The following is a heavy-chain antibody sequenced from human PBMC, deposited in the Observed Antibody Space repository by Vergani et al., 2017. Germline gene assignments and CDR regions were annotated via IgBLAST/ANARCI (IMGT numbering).Heavy chain of an antibody. J-gene: IGHJ4*02. CDR2: ISSSSSTI. CDR1: GFTFSSYS. V-gene: IGHV3-48*02. D-gene: IGHD3-22*01. CDR3: ARDGDSSGYYGYYFDY. Sequence: EVQLVESGGGLVQPGGSLRLSCAASGFTFSSYSMNWVRQAPGKGLEWVSYISSSSSTIYYADSVKGRFTISRDNAKNSLYLQMNSLRDEDTAVYYCARDGDSSGYYGYYFDYWGQGTLVTVSS.